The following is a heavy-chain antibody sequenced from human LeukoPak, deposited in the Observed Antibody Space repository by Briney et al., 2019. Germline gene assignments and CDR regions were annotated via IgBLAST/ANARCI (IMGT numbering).Heavy chain of an antibody. V-gene: IGHV4-59*01. CDR2: IYYSGST. D-gene: IGHD3-3*01. Sequence: PSETLSLTCTVSGGSISSYYWSWIRQPPGKGLEWIGYIYYSGSTNYNPSLKSRVTISVDTSKNQFSLKLSSVTAADTAVYYCARVSRTSPTYYFDYWGQGTLVTVSS. J-gene: IGHJ4*02. CDR1: GGSISSYY. CDR3: ARVSRTSPTYYFDY.